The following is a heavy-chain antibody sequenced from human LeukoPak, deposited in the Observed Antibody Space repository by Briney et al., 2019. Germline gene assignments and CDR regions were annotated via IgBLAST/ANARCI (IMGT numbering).Heavy chain of an antibody. V-gene: IGHV3-73*01. CDR2: IRSTANGYAT. CDR3: AKGAYYGD. J-gene: IGHJ4*02. CDR1: GFTFSGSA. Sequence: GGSLRLSCAASGFTFSGSALHWVRQASGKGLEWVGRIRSTANGYATAYAASVKGRFTISRDDSKNTAYLQMDSLKTEDTAVYYCAKGAYYGDWGQGTLVTISS. D-gene: IGHD3-3*01.